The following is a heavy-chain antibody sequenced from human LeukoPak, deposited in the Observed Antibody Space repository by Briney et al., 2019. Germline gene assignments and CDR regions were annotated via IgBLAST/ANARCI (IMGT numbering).Heavy chain of an antibody. CDR2: IYPGDSNT. Sequence: GESLKISCKGSGYSFINYWIGWVRQMPEKGLEWMGLIYPGDSNTVYRPSFQGQVTMSVDKSISTAYLQWSSLKASDTAMYYCAVRMAYDSIGDVNWWGQGTQVTVSS. D-gene: IGHD3-22*01. V-gene: IGHV5-51*01. CDR1: GYSFINYW. J-gene: IGHJ1*01. CDR3: AVRMAYDSIGDVNW.